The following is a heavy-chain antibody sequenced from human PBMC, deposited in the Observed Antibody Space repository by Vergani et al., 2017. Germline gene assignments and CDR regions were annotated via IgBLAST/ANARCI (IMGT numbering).Heavy chain of an antibody. D-gene: IGHD2-8*01. Sequence: EVQLVQSGAEVKKPGESPKISCKGSGYSFTSYWIGWVRQMPGKGLEWMGIIYPGDSDTRYSPSFQGQVTISADKSISTAYLQWSSLKASDTAMYYCARHPPNGRYYYYYMDVWGKGTTVTVSS. CDR1: GYSFTSYW. CDR3: ARHPPNGRYYYYYMDV. J-gene: IGHJ6*03. CDR2: IYPGDSDT. V-gene: IGHV5-51*01.